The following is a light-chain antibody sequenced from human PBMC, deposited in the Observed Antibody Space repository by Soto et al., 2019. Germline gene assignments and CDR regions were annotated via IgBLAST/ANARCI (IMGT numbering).Light chain of an antibody. J-gene: IGLJ1*01. V-gene: IGLV1-40*01. CDR1: SSNIGAGYD. CDR2: GNS. CDR3: QSYDNSLSGSYV. Sequence: VLTQPPSVSGAPGQRVTISCTGSSSNIGAGYDVHWYQQLPGTAPKLLIYGNSNRPSGVPDRFSGSKSGTSASLAITGLQAEDEADYYCQSYDNSLSGSYVFGTGTKVTVL.